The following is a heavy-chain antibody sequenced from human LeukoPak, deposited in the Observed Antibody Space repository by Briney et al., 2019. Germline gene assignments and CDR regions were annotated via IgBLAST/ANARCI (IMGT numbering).Heavy chain of an antibody. D-gene: IGHD3-3*01. CDR2: INPNSGGT. J-gene: IGHJ3*02. Sequence: ASVKVSCKASGGTFSSYAISWVRQAPGQGLEWMGWINPNSGGTNYAQKFQGRVTMTRDTSISTAYMELSRLRSDDTAVYYCAKGRLRFLEWSNKLDAFDIWGQGTMVTVSS. CDR1: GGTFSSYA. V-gene: IGHV1-2*02. CDR3: AKGRLRFLEWSNKLDAFDI.